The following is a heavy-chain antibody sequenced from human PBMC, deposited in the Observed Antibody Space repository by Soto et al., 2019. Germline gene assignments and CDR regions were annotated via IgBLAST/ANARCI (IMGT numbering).Heavy chain of an antibody. Sequence: GGSLRLSCAASGFTFSSYSMNWVRQAPGKGLEWVSSISSSSSYIYYADSVKGRFTISRDNAKNSLYLQMNSLRAEDTAVYYCARDLGGTTAFDYRGQGTPVTGSS. J-gene: IGHJ4*02. CDR2: ISSSSSYI. D-gene: IGHD4-4*01. CDR1: GFTFSSYS. V-gene: IGHV3-21*01. CDR3: ARDLGGTTAFDY.